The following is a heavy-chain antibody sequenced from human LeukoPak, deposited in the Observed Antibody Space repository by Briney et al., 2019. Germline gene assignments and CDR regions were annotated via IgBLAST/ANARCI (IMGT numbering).Heavy chain of an antibody. CDR2: ISSTSGYI. Sequence: GGSLRLSCAPSGLSFSSYTIHWVRQAPGKGLEWVSSISSTSGYIHYADSVKGRFSISRDNSKNTLYLQMNSLRAEDTAVYYCAKGSGSSYWGQGTLVTVSS. J-gene: IGHJ4*02. D-gene: IGHD1-26*01. CDR3: AKGSGSSY. CDR1: GLSFSSYT. V-gene: IGHV3-21*01.